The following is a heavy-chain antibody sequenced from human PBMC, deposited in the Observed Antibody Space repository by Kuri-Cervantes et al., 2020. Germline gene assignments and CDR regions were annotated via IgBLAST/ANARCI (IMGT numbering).Heavy chain of an antibody. V-gene: IGHV3-33*01. CDR3: AREYFIRAEDAFDI. D-gene: IGHD3-10*01. J-gene: IGHJ3*02. Sequence: GGSLRLSFAASGFTFSTYGMHWVRQAPGKGLEWVAVIRYDGSNKYYADSVKGRFTISRDNSKNTLYLQMNSLRAEDTAVYYCAREYFIRAEDAFDIWGQGTMVTVSS. CDR1: GFTFSTYG. CDR2: IRYDGSNK.